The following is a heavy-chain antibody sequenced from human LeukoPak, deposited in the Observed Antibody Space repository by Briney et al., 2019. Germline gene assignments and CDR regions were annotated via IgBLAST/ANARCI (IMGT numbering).Heavy chain of an antibody. CDR3: ASLGYCSGGSCYSPFDY. CDR1: GGTFSSYA. V-gene: IGHV1-69*13. Sequence: SVKVSCKASGGTFSSYAISWVRQAPGQGLEWMGGIIPIFGTANYAQKFQGRVTITADGSTSTAYMELSSLRSEDTAVYYCASLGYCSGGSCYSPFDYWGQGTLVTVSS. J-gene: IGHJ4*02. CDR2: IIPIFGTA. D-gene: IGHD2-15*01.